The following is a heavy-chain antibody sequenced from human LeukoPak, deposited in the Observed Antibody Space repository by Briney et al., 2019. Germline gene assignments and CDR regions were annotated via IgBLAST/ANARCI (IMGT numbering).Heavy chain of an antibody. D-gene: IGHD1-1*01. J-gene: IGHJ4*02. V-gene: IGHV4-59*12. CDR2: IYYSGST. CDR3: ARDRGTWNDDGFDY. CDR1: GGSISSYY. Sequence: SETLSLTCTVSGGSISSYYWSWIRQPPGKGLEWIGSIYYSGSTYYNPSLKSRVTMSVDTSKNQFSLKLSSVTAADTAVYYCARDRGTWNDDGFDYWGQGTLVTVSS.